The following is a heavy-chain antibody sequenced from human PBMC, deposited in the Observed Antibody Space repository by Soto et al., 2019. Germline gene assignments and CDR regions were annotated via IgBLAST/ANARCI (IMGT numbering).Heavy chain of an antibody. V-gene: IGHV1-8*01. J-gene: IGHJ4*02. D-gene: IGHD3-22*01. CDR1: GYTVTSYD. CDR2: MNPNSGNT. CDR3: ARKSYKGGYPYDY. Sequence: GASVKVSGKASGYTVTSYDINCVRRATGQGLEWMGWMNPNSGNTGYAQKFQGRVTMTRNTSISTAYMELSSLRSEDTAVYYCARKSYKGGYPYDYWGQGTLVTVSS.